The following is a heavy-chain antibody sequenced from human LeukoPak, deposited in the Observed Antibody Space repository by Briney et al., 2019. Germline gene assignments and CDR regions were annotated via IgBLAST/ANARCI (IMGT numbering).Heavy chain of an antibody. J-gene: IGHJ4*02. CDR3: ARGYSPSVRTTGNDY. Sequence: ASVKVSCKASGYTFTSHDINWVRQATGQGLEWMGWMNPNSGNTGYAQKFQGRVAMTRDTSINTAYLDLYSLRSEDTAVYYCARGYSPSVRTTGNDYWGQGTLVTVSS. CDR2: MNPNSGNT. D-gene: IGHD1-1*01. V-gene: IGHV1-8*01. CDR1: GYTFTSHD.